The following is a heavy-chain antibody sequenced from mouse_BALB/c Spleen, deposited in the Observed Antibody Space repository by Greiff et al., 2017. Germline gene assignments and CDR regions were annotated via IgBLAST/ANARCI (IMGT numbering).Heavy chain of an antibody. CDR1: GYTFTDYA. CDR3: AMGGNSYFDY. V-gene: IGHV1S137*01. CDR2: ISTYYGDA. J-gene: IGHJ2*01. D-gene: IGHD2-1*01. Sequence: VKLQESGAELVRPGVSVKISCKGSGYTFTDYAMHWVKQSHAKSLEWIGVISTYYGDASYNQKFKGKATMTVDKSSSTAYMELARLTSEDSAIYYCAMGGNSYFDYWGQGTTLTVSS.